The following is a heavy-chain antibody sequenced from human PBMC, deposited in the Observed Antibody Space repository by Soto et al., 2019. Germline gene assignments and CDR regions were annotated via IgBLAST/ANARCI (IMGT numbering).Heavy chain of an antibody. CDR3: ARHGGAWGIYYYYGMDV. Sequence: RGESLKISCKGSGYSFTSYWIGWVRQMPGKGLEWMGIIYPGDSDTRYSPSFQGQVTISADKSISTAYLQWSSLKASDTAMYYCARHGGAWGIYYYYGMDVWGQGTTVTVSS. CDR1: GYSFTSYW. V-gene: IGHV5-51*01. D-gene: IGHD3-16*01. CDR2: IYPGDSDT. J-gene: IGHJ6*02.